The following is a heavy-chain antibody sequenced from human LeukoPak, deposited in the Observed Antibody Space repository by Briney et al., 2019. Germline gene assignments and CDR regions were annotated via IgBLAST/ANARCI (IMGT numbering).Heavy chain of an antibody. CDR2: ISYDGSNK. J-gene: IGHJ4*02. D-gene: IGHD1-26*01. V-gene: IGHV3-30-3*01. Sequence: GGSLRLSCAASGFTFSSYAMHWVRQAPGKGLEWVAVISYDGSNKYYADSAKGRFTISRDNSKNTLYLQMNSLRAEDTAVYYCARDTSGSHDYWGQGTLVTVSS. CDR1: GFTFSSYA. CDR3: ARDTSGSHDY.